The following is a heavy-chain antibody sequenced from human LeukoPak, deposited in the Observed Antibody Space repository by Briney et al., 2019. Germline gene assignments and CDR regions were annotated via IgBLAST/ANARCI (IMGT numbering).Heavy chain of an antibody. CDR2: ISSSSSYI. Sequence: TGGSLRLSCAASGFTFSSYSMNWVRQAPGKGLEWVSSISSSSSYIYYADSVKGRFTISRDNAKNSLYLQMNSLRAEDTAVYYCATRDYYDSSGYYPDAFDIWGQGTMVTVSS. J-gene: IGHJ3*02. V-gene: IGHV3-21*01. CDR1: GFTFSSYS. D-gene: IGHD3-22*01. CDR3: ATRDYYDSSGYYPDAFDI.